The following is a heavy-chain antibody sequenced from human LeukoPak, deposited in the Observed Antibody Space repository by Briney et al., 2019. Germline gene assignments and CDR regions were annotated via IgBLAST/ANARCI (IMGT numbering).Heavy chain of an antibody. D-gene: IGHD1-26*01. J-gene: IGHJ4*02. Sequence: GASVKVSCKASGYTFTGYYMHWVRQAPGQGLEWMGWINPNSGDTNYAQKFQGRVTITTDESTSTAYMELSSLRSEDTAVYYCARAGGSYPLQYYFDYWGQGTLVTVSS. CDR1: GYTFTGYY. V-gene: IGHV1-2*02. CDR3: ARAGGSYPLQYYFDY. CDR2: INPNSGDT.